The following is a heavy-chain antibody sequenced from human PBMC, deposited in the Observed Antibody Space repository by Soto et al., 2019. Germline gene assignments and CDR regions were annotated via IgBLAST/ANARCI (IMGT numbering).Heavy chain of an antibody. CDR2: ISYDGGNK. D-gene: IGHD2-2*01. CDR1: GFTFSSYG. CDR3: AKDLKYCSSTICYESRYMDV. J-gene: IGHJ6*03. V-gene: IGHV3-30*18. Sequence: GGSLRLSCAASGFTFSSYGMHWVRQAPGKGLEWVATISYDGGNKYYADSVKGRFTISRDNSKNTLYLQMNSLRPEDTAVYYCAKDLKYCSSTICYESRYMDVWGKGTTVTVSS.